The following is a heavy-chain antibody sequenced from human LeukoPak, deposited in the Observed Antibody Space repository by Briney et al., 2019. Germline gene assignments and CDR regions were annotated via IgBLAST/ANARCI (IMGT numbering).Heavy chain of an antibody. CDR3: ARGKRVTTVIDYGFDY. J-gene: IGHJ4*02. Sequence: PSETLSFTCTVSGGSISSGGYYWSWIRQHPGKSLEWIGYIYYSGSTYYNPSLKSRVTISVDTSKNQFSLKLSSVTAADTAVYYCARGKRVTTVIDYGFDYWGQGTLVTVSS. V-gene: IGHV4-31*03. D-gene: IGHD4-11*01. CDR2: IYYSGST. CDR1: GGSISSGGYY.